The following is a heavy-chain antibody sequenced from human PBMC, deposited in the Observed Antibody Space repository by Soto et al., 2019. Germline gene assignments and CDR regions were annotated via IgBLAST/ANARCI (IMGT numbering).Heavy chain of an antibody. Sequence: QVQLQQWGAGLLKPSETLSFTCAVYGGSFSGYYWSWIRQPPGKGLEWIGEINHIGGTNYNPSLKSRVNISVDTSKNRFSLKLRSVTAADTAVYYCAREAVAGTMVAFDIWGQGTMVTVSS. CDR1: GGSFSGYY. D-gene: IGHD6-19*01. CDR2: INHIGGT. V-gene: IGHV4-34*01. J-gene: IGHJ3*02. CDR3: AREAVAGTMVAFDI.